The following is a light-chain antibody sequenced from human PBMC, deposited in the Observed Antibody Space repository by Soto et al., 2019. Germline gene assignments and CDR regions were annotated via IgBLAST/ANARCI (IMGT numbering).Light chain of an antibody. CDR3: SSYTTSNTRQIV. J-gene: IGLJ1*01. V-gene: IGLV2-14*03. Sequence: QSALTQPASVSGSPGQSITISCTGTSSDVGGYNYVSWYQHHPGKAPKLMIYDVSNRPSGVSIRFSGSKSDNTASLTISGLQPEDEADYNCSSYTTSNTRQIVCGTGTKLTVL. CDR1: SSDVGGYNY. CDR2: DVS.